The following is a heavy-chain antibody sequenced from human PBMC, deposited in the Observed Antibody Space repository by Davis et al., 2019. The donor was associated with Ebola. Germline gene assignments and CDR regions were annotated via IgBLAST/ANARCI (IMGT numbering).Heavy chain of an antibody. CDR3: ARDPTRTYYDFWSGSSDYYYGMDV. CDR1: GFTFSTYS. Sequence: GESLKISCAASGFTFSTYSMNWVRQAPGKGLEWVSSISSSSSYMYYADSVKGRFTISRDNAKNSLYLQMNSLRAEDTAVYYCARDPTRTYYDFWSGSSDYYYGMDVWGQGTTVTVSS. CDR2: ISSSSSYM. J-gene: IGHJ6*02. D-gene: IGHD3-3*01. V-gene: IGHV3-21*01.